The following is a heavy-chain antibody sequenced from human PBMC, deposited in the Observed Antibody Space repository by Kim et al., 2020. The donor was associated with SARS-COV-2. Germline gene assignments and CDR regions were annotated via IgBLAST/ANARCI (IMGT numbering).Heavy chain of an antibody. J-gene: IGHJ5*02. CDR2: IYHSGST. V-gene: IGHV4-30-2*01. CDR1: GGSISSGGYS. CDR3: ASLLGYCSSTSCYTGGWFDP. Sequence: SETLSLTCAVSGGSISSGGYSWSWIRQPPGKGLEWIGYIYHSGSTYYNPSLKSRVTISVDRSKNQFSLKLSSVTAADTAVYYCASLLGYCSSTSCYTGGWFDPWGQGTLVTVSS. D-gene: IGHD2-2*02.